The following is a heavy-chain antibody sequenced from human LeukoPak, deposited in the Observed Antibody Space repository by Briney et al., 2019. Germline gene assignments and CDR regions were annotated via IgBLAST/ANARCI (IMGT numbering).Heavy chain of an antibody. CDR1: GYTFTSYG. CDR3: ARDPYCGGDCYLAGHDAFDI. J-gene: IGHJ3*02. Sequence: ASVKVSCKASGYTFTSYGISWVRQAPGQGLEWMGGIIPIFGTANYAQKFQGRVTITADESTSTAYMELSSLRSEDTAVYYCARDPYCGGDCYLAGHDAFDIWGQGTMVTVSS. D-gene: IGHD2-21*01. CDR2: IIPIFGTA. V-gene: IGHV1-69*13.